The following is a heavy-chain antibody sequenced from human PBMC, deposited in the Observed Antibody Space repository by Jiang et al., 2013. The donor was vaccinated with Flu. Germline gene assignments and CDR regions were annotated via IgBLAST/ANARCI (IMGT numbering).Heavy chain of an antibody. J-gene: IGHJ4*02. V-gene: IGHV1-3*01. CDR1: GYTFTNYP. Sequence: SGAEVKKPGASVKISCKASGYTFTNYPMHWVRQAPGQRLEWMGWINAANGDTGYSQNFQGRVTFTRDTSATTAYMELRSLRSDDTAVYYCQDSSGSWGQGTLVTVSS. CDR3: QDSSGS. CDR2: INAANGDT. D-gene: IGHD3-22*01.